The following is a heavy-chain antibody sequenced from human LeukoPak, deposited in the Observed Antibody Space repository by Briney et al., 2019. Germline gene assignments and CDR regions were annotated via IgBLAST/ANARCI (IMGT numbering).Heavy chain of an antibody. V-gene: IGHV4-61*05. D-gene: IGHD2-21*02. CDR3: ASVTAPYYFDY. J-gene: IGHJ4*02. CDR2: IYYSGST. CDR1: GGSISSSTNY. Sequence: SETLSLTCTVSGGSISSSTNYWGWIRQPPGKGLEWIGYIYYSGSTNYNPSLKSRVTISVDTSKNQFSLKLSSVTAADTAVYYCASVTAPYYFDYWGQGTLVTVSS.